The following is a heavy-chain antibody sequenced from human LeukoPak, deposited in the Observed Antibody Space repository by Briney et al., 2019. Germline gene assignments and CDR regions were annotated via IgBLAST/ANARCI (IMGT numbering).Heavy chain of an antibody. J-gene: IGHJ1*01. CDR1: GLTSRFAFSDYY. Sequence: GGSLRLSCAASGLTSRFAFSDYYMSWIRQAPGKGLEWLSYISNSGDTIYYADSERGRFTISRDNAKNSLYLQMYSLRVEDTATYYCVMTAGRASATDHWGQGALVTVSS. V-gene: IGHV3-11*04. D-gene: IGHD2-2*01. CDR3: VMTAGRASATDH. CDR2: ISNSGDTI.